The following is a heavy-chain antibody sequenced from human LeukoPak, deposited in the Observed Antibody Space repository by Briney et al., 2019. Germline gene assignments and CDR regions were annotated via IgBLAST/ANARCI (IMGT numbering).Heavy chain of an antibody. J-gene: IGHJ3*02. CDR2: IIPIFGTA. V-gene: IGHV1-69*13. CDR1: GYTFTSYG. CDR3: ARPRVGAAQDAFDI. Sequence: SVKVSCTASGYTFTSYGISWVRQAPGQGLEWMGGIIPIFGTANYAQKFQGRVTITADESTSTAYMELSSLRSEDTAVYYCARPRVGAAQDAFDIWGQGTMVTVSS. D-gene: IGHD1-26*01.